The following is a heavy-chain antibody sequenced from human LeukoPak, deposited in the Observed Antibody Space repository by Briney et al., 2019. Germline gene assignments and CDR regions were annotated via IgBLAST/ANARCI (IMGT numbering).Heavy chain of an antibody. V-gene: IGHV2-5*02. D-gene: IGHD5-18*01. CDR3: AHKGGYSYGSGGYCFDY. CDR2: IYWDDDK. J-gene: IGHJ4*02. Sequence: SGPTLVKPTQTLTLTCTFSGFSLSTSGVGVGWIRQPPGMALEWLALIYWDDDKRYSPSLKSRLTITKDTSKNQVVLTMTNMDPVDTATYYCAHKGGYSYGSGGYCFDYWGQGTLVTVSS. CDR1: GFSLSTSGVG.